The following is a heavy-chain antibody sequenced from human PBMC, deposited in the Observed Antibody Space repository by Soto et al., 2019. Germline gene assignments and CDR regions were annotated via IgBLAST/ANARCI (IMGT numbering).Heavy chain of an antibody. CDR2: IFYSGST. D-gene: IGHD2-15*01. Sequence: SEPLSLTCTVSGDSVSGSIYYWVWIRQPPGKVLEWIGSIFYSGSTYYNPSLKSRVTISVDTSKNQFSLNLSSVTAADTAEYYCARGAGSPTYYYGMDVWGQGTTVTVS. CDR3: ARGAGSPTYYYGMDV. J-gene: IGHJ6*02. V-gene: IGHV4-39*01. CDR1: GDSVSGSIYY.